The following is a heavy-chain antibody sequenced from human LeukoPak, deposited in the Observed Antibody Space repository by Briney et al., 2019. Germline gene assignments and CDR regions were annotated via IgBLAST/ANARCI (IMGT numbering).Heavy chain of an antibody. D-gene: IGHD6-19*01. Sequence: SETLSLTCTVSGGSIMSGYYYWGWIRQPPGKGLEWIGSIYYSGSTYYNPSLKSRVTIYEDTSKNQLSLKLTSVTAADTAVFYCARDRTDASGWYYFDHWGQGALVTVSS. J-gene: IGHJ4*02. CDR3: ARDRTDASGWYYFDH. CDR2: IYYSGST. V-gene: IGHV4-39*07. CDR1: GGSIMSGYYY.